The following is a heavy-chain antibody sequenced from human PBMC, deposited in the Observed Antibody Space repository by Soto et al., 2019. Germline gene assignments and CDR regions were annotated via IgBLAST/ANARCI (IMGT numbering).Heavy chain of an antibody. D-gene: IGHD3-10*01. CDR2: IYNDGKT. CDR3: VRPLPSGQNYGLDV. V-gene: IGHV3-53*01. J-gene: IGHJ6*02. CDR1: GLTVSSNY. Sequence: GGSLRLSCTASGLTVSSNYMGWVRQAPGKGLEWVSVIYNDGKTYYADSVKGRFTISRDTSKNTLHLQMDTLRAEDTAVYYCVRPLPSGQNYGLDVWGQGTTVTVSS.